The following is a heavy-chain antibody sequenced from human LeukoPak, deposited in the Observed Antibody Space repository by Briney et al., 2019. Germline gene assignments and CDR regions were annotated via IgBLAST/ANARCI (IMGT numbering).Heavy chain of an antibody. CDR2: ISHSGGDK. Sequence: PRRSLRLSCAASGFTFSNYGMHWVRQAPGKGLEWVAVISHSGGDKYYADSLKGRFTISRDNSKNALFLQMNSLRDEDTGVYYCAKDHFGSGTTMDVWGQGTTVTVSS. CDR3: AKDHFGSGTTMDV. D-gene: IGHD3-10*01. V-gene: IGHV3-30*18. J-gene: IGHJ6*02. CDR1: GFTFSNYG.